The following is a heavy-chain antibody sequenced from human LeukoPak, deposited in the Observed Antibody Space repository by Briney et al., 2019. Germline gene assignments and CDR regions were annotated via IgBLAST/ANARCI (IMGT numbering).Heavy chain of an antibody. CDR3: AKDIGEDYYDSSGYFDY. CDR1: GFTFDDYA. J-gene: IGHJ4*02. Sequence: QSGGSLRLSCAASGFTFDDYAMHWVRRAPGKGLEWVSGISWNSGSIGYADSVKGRFTISRDNAKNSLYLQMNSLRAEDTALYYCAKDIGEDYYDSSGYFDYWGQGTLVTVSS. CDR2: ISWNSGSI. D-gene: IGHD3-22*01. V-gene: IGHV3-9*01.